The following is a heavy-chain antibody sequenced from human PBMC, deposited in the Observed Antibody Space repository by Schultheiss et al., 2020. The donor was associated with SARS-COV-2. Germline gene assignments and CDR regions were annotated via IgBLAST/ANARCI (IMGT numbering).Heavy chain of an antibody. CDR2: ISGSGGST. D-gene: IGHD1-1*01. Sequence: GSLRLSCAASGFTFSSYAMSWVRQAPGKGLEWVSAISGSGGSTYYADSVKGRFTISRDNSKNTLYLQMNSLRAEDTAVYYCARDLPGPTGTAETFDPWGQGTLVTVSS. V-gene: IGHV3-23*01. J-gene: IGHJ5*02. CDR1: GFTFSSYA. CDR3: ARDLPGPTGTAETFDP.